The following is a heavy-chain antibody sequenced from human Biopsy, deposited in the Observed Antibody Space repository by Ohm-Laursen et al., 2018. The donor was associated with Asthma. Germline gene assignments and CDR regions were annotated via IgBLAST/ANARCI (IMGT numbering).Heavy chain of an antibody. CDR3: ARIPRRSGSYFVDY. D-gene: IGHD3-22*01. CDR1: GGSIISSSW. Sequence: SDTLSLTCTVSGGSIISSSWWSWVRQTPGKGLEWIGEIYHSGPTNYNPSLKSRVTISVDKSKNQFSLKLTSVTAADTAMYYCARIPRRSGSYFVDYWGQGTLVTVSS. V-gene: IGHV4-4*02. CDR2: IYHSGPT. J-gene: IGHJ4*02.